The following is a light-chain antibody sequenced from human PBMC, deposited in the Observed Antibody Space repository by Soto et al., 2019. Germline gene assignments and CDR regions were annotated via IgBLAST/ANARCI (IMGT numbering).Light chain of an antibody. CDR1: ALPKQY. J-gene: IGLJ2*01. Sequence: SSELTQPPSVSVSPGQTARITCSGDALPKQYAYWYQQKPGQAPVLVIYKDSERPSGIPERFSGSSSGTTVTLTISGVQAEDEADYYCQSADSSGTYVVFGGGTRSPS. CDR3: QSADSSGTYVV. V-gene: IGLV3-25*03. CDR2: KDS.